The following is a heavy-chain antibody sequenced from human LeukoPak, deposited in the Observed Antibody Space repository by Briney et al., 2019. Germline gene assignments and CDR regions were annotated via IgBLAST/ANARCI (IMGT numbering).Heavy chain of an antibody. J-gene: IGHJ4*02. Sequence: GGSLRLSCAASGFTFSSYSMNWIRQAPGKGLEWVSSISSSSSYIFYADSLKGRFTISRDNAKSSLYLQMNSLRAEDTAVYYCAREHYYYDSSGYSESHYFDYWGQGSLVTVSS. D-gene: IGHD3-22*01. CDR2: ISSSSSYI. CDR1: GFTFSSYS. V-gene: IGHV3-21*01. CDR3: AREHYYYDSSGYSESHYFDY.